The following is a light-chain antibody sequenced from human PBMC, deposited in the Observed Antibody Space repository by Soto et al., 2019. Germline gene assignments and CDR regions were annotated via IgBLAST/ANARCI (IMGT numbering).Light chain of an antibody. Sequence: DIQMTQSPSPLSSSVGARGTITCRASQSISRWLAWYQQKPGEAPKLRIYDASSLQSGVPSRFSGSGSGTEFTLTLSSLQSDDFATYYCQHFNSYSHFGQGTRLEIK. CDR3: QHFNSYSH. J-gene: IGKJ5*01. CDR1: QSISRW. CDR2: DAS. V-gene: IGKV1-5*01.